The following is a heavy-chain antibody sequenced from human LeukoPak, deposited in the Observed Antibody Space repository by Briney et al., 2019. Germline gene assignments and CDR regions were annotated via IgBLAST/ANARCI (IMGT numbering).Heavy chain of an antibody. CDR3: AKDPRVATIEIFDY. CDR2: ISGGGGVT. D-gene: IGHD5-12*01. CDR1: GFTFNSYA. J-gene: IGHJ4*02. V-gene: IGHV3-23*01. Sequence: GGSLRLSCAASGFTFNSYAMSWVRQAPGKGLEWVSSISGGGGVTYYADSVKGRFTISRDNSENTLYLQMNSLRAEDTAVYYCAKDPRVATIEIFDYWGQGTLVTVSS.